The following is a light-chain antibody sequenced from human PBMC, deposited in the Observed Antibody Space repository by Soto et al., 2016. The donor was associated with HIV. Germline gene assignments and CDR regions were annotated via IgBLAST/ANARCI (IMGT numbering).Light chain of an antibody. CDR1: NIGRKS. CDR3: QVWDSSTVL. V-gene: IGLV3-21*01. CDR2: DDT. Sequence: YVLTQPPSVSVAPGKTATITCGGDNIGRKSVNWYQQKPGQAPVLVVYDDTDRPSGISGRFAGSNSGSAATLTITKVEFGDGADYYCQVWDSSTVLFGGGTKLTVL. J-gene: IGLJ2*01.